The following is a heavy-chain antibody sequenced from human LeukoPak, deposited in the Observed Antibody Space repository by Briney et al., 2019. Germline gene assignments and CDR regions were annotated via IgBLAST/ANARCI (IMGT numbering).Heavy chain of an antibody. CDR3: ASSLGYCSSTSCHGGNYYYYYYMDV. V-gene: IGHV1-2*02. Sequence: ASVKVSCKASGYTLTDYYINWVRQAPGQGLEWMGWINPNSGGTNYAQKFQGRVTMTRDTSISTAYMELSRLRSDDTAVYYCASSLGYCSSTSCHGGNYYYYYYMDVWGKGTTVTVSS. J-gene: IGHJ6*03. CDR1: GYTLTDYY. D-gene: IGHD2-2*01. CDR2: INPNSGGT.